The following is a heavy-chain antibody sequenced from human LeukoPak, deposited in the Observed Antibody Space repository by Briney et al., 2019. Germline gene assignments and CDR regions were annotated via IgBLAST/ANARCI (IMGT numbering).Heavy chain of an antibody. J-gene: IGHJ4*02. V-gene: IGHV4-31*03. CDR3: AREAGPYCGGDCYTDY. CDR1: GGSISSGGYY. D-gene: IGHD2-21*02. CDR2: ISSSGNT. Sequence: SQTQSLTCTVSGGSISSGGYYWSWIRQHPEKGLEWIGYISSSGNTHYTPSLKSRITISVDTSENQFTLRLSSVTAADTAVYYCAREAGPYCGGDCYTDYWGQGTLVTVSS.